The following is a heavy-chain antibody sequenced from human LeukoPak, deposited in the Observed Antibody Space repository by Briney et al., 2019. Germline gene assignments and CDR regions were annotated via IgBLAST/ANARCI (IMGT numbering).Heavy chain of an antibody. J-gene: IGHJ6*02. CDR1: GGSIGSYY. CDR2: IYYTGST. Sequence: SETLSLTCTVSGGSIGSYYWTWIRQPPGKGLEWIGYIYYTGSTYYNPSLESRVTISVDTSKNQFSLKLTSVTAADTAVYFCARDHPLPDVWGQGTTVTVSS. V-gene: IGHV4-59*01. CDR3: ARDHPLPDV.